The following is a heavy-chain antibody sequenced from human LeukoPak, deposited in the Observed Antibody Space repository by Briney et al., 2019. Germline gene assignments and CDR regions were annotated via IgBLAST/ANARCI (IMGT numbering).Heavy chain of an antibody. CDR1: GYSISSGYY. D-gene: IGHD2-15*01. CDR2: IYHSGGT. V-gene: IGHV4-38-2*02. J-gene: IGHJ4*02. CDR3: ARVVRGHNIDY. Sequence: SETLSLTCTVSGYSISSGYYWGWIRQPPGKGLEWIGSIYHSGGTYYNPSLKSRVTISLDTSKNQFSLKLSSVTAADTAVYYCARVVRGHNIDYWGQGTLVTVSS.